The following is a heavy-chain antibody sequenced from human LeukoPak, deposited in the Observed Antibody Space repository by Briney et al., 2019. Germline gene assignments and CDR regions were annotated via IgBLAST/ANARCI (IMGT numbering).Heavy chain of an antibody. Sequence: GESLKISCKGSGYSFSNYWIGWVRQMPGKGLEWMGIIYPGDSETRYSPSFEGQVTISADRSISTAYLQWSSLKASDSAMYYCGKLVGGRYFDYWGQGTLVTVSS. CDR3: GKLVGGRYFDY. J-gene: IGHJ4*02. CDR1: GYSFSNYW. D-gene: IGHD1-26*01. V-gene: IGHV5-51*01. CDR2: IYPGDSET.